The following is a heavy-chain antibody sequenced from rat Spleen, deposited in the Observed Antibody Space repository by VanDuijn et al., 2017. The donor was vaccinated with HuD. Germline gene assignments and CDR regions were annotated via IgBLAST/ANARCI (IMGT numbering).Heavy chain of an antibody. CDR3: ARFFDS. Sequence: EVQLVESGGGLVQPGRSLKLSCAASGFTFSNYYMAWVRQAPTKGLEWVATISYDGSSTYYRDSVKGRFTISRDNAKSTLYLQMNSLRSEDTATYYCARFFDSWGQGVMVTVSS. CDR2: ISYDGSST. J-gene: IGHJ2*01. V-gene: IGHV5-7*01. CDR1: GFTFSNYY.